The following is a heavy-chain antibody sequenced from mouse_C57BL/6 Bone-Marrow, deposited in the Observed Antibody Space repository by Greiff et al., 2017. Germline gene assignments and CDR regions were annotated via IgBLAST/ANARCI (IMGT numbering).Heavy chain of an antibody. CDR2: IYPGDGDT. D-gene: IGHD1-1*01. V-gene: IGHV1-80*01. CDR1: GYEFSSYW. CDR3: AFITTVVGRWYFDV. J-gene: IGHJ1*03. Sequence: QVQLQQSGAELVKPGASVKISCKASGYEFSSYWMNWVKQRPGQGLEWIGQIYPGDGDTNYTGKFKGKATLTADKSSSTDYMLLSSLTSEDSAVYFCAFITTVVGRWYFDVWGTGTTVTVSS.